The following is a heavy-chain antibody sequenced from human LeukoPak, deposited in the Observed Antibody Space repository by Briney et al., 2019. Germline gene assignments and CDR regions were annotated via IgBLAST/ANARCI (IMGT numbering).Heavy chain of an antibody. D-gene: IGHD3-22*01. CDR3: ARDRDYYDSSGYYIDAFDI. J-gene: IGHJ3*02. CDR2: ISSSGSTI. CDR1: GFTFSSYE. V-gene: IGHV3-48*03. Sequence: GGSRRLSCAASGFTFSSYEMNWVRQAPGKGLEWVSYISSSGSTIYYADSVRGRFTISRDNAKNSLYLQMNSLRAEDTAVYYCARDRDYYDSSGYYIDAFDIWGQGTMVTVSS.